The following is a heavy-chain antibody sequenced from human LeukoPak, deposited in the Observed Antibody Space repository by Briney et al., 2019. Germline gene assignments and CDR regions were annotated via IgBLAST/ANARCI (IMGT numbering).Heavy chain of an antibody. CDR3: AKTAAIVVVVAANDY. CDR1: GFTFSSYG. V-gene: IGHV3-30*02. CDR2: IRYDGSNK. D-gene: IGHD2-15*01. Sequence: GGALRLSCAASGFTFSSYGMHWVRQAPGKGLEWVAFIRYDGSNKYYADSVKGRFTISRDNSKNTLYLQMNSLRAEDTAVYYCAKTAAIVVVVAANDYWGQGTLVTVSS. J-gene: IGHJ4*02.